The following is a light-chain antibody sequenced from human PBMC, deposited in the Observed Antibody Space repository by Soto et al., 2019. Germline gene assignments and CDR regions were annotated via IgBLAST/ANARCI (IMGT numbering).Light chain of an antibody. V-gene: IGKV3-20*01. CDR1: QSVSKNY. Sequence: IIVKLSPVTXSLKNKERAPSACRASQSVSKNYLAWYKQKPGKXPXXXIYGAYNRATGIPDRFTGSGYGTDLTLTIRRLETEDFAVYYCQPYGSLGTFGQGTKVDI. CDR2: GAY. J-gene: IGKJ1*01. CDR3: QPYGSLGT.